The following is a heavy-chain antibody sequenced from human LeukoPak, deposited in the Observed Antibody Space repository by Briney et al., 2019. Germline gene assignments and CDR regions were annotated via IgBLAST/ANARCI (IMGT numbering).Heavy chain of an antibody. J-gene: IGHJ4*02. V-gene: IGHV3-15*01. Sequence: GGSLRLSCAASVFTFRNAWMSWVREAPGRGLEWVGRIKSNTDGGTTDYAAPVKGRFTVSRDDSKDTLYLQMNSLKTEDTAVYFCTAIWSYGSLFDYWGQGTLVTVSS. D-gene: IGHD1-26*01. CDR2: IKSNTDGGTT. CDR3: TAIWSYGSLFDY. CDR1: VFTFRNAW.